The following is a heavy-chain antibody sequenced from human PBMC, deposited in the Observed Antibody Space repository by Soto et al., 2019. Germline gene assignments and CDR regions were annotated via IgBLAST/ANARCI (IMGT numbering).Heavy chain of an antibody. CDR1: GFNFNNAW. Sequence: EVQLVESGGGLVKPGGSLTLSCAASGFNFNNAWMNWVRQAPGKGLEWVGRIKGKTDGETIDYAAPVKGRFIFSRDNLNGTLFLQMNSLTTEGTAVYYCTTDFNYDYWGQGTLVTVSS. J-gene: IGHJ4*02. V-gene: IGHV3-15*07. CDR3: TTDFNYDY. CDR2: IKGKTDGETI.